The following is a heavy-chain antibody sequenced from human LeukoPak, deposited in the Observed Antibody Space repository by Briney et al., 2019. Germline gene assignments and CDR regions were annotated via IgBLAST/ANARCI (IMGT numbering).Heavy chain of an antibody. CDR1: GGSFSGYY. CDR3: ANTFGELSLKYFQH. D-gene: IGHD3-16*02. Sequence: SETLSLTSAVYGGSFSGYYWSWIRQPPGKGLEWIGEINHSGSTNYNPSLKSRVTISVDTSKNQFSLKLSSVTAADTAVYYCANTFGELSLKYFQHWGQGTLVTVSS. J-gene: IGHJ1*01. V-gene: IGHV4-34*01. CDR2: INHSGST.